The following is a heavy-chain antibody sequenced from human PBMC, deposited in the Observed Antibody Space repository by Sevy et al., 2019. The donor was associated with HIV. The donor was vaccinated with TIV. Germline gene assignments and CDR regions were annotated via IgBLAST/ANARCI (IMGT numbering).Heavy chain of an antibody. CDR3: ATSRTGDCDSRGYYIY. V-gene: IGHV5-51*01. D-gene: IGHD3-22*01. J-gene: IGHJ4*02. Sequence: GESLKISCKGSGYSFTSHWIGWVRHMPGKGLEWMGIIYPDDSDTRYSPSFRGQVTFSADKSISTAYLQWSSLKASDTAMYYCATSRTGDCDSRGYYIYWGQGTLVTVSS. CDR2: IYPDDSDT. CDR1: GYSFTSHW.